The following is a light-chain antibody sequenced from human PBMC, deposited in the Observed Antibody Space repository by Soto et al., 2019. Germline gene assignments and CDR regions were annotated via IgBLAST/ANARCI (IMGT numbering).Light chain of an antibody. CDR2: DVF. V-gene: IGKV1-5*01. CDR3: QHYNDYSSWS. Sequence: DIQMTQSPSTLSASVGDRVTITCRASQSVSTWLAWYQQKPGQAPKLLIYDVFTLTSGVPSRFSGSGPGTEFTLTISGLQPGDFATYYCQHYNDYSSWSFGQGTKV. J-gene: IGKJ1*01. CDR1: QSVSTW.